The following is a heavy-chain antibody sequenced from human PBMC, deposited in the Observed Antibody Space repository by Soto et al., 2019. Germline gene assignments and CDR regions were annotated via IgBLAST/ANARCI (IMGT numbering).Heavy chain of an antibody. CDR2: IAPGNGNT. D-gene: IGHD2-21*01. Sequence: QVQLVQSGAEVKKPGASVKVFCKASGYTFTDYAIHWVRQAPGQRLELMGWIAPGNGNTKYSQNFQGRVTITRDTPATTASMELSSLRSEDTAVYYCAKGSRMWTPDYWGQGPMVTVSS. J-gene: IGHJ4*02. V-gene: IGHV1-3*01. CDR3: AKGSRMWTPDY. CDR1: GYTFTDYA.